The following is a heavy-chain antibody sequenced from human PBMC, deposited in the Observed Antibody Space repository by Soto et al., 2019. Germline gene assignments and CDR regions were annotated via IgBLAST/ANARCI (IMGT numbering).Heavy chain of an antibody. CDR2: IYFDGITT. Sequence: EVQLVESGGGVVQPGGSLRLSCTASGFTFNTHWMHWVRQAPGKGLVWVSRIYFDGITTNYADSVKGPLTVSRDNAKNTVYLHVNTLRDEDTAVYYCARGAAMGVDYWGQGTLVTVSS. CDR3: ARGAAMGVDY. CDR1: GFTFNTHW. J-gene: IGHJ4*02. V-gene: IGHV3-74*01. D-gene: IGHD1-26*01.